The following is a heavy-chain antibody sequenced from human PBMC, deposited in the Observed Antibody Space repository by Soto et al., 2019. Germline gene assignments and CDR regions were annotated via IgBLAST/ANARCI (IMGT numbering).Heavy chain of an antibody. J-gene: IGHJ4*01. CDR2: ISPDDSDT. V-gene: IGHV5-51*01. Sequence: GCGGTVTGSWCGWVRQINGKGLEWMGIISPDDSDTTYSPSLQGQITISADKSINTAYLQWNSLKASDTAIYFCARHNSGRRKYYFEYWRHGTPVPVSS. D-gene: IGHD1-26*01. CDR3: ARHNSGRRKYYFEY. CDR1: GGTVTGSW.